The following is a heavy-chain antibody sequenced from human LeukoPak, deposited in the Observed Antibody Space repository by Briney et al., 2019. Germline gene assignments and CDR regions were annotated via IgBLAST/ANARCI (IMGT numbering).Heavy chain of an antibody. CDR2: INPNIGTT. J-gene: IGHJ3*01. CDR1: GYTFTDHT. D-gene: IGHD3-22*01. Sequence: GASVKVSCEASGYTFTDHTIHWVRQAPGQGLEWMGWINPNIGTTNYAKRLQGRLTVTSDTSINTTFMELSSLNPDDTAVFYCARRYDSRGPVTFDFWGQGTLVTVSS. V-gene: IGHV1-2*02. CDR3: ARRYDSRGPVTFDF.